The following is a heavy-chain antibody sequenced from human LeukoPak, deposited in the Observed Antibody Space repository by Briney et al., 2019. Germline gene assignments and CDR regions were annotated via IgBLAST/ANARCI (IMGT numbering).Heavy chain of an antibody. CDR2: INSSSRYI. J-gene: IGHJ3*02. CDR3: ARALYSSGWYSDDAFDI. D-gene: IGHD6-19*01. CDR1: GFTFSSYS. V-gene: IGHV3-21*01. Sequence: GGSLRLSCAASGFTFSSYSMNWVRQAPGKGLEWVSSINSSSRYIYYADSVKVRFTISRDNDKTSLYLQMNRLRAEDTAVYYCARALYSSGWYSDDAFDIWGQGTMVTVSS.